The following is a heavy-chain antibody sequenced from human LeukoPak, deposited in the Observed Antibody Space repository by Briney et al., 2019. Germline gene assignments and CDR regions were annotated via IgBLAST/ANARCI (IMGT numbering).Heavy chain of an antibody. J-gene: IGHJ4*02. D-gene: IGHD3-22*01. V-gene: IGHV3-64*01. CDR2: ISANGDNT. Sequence: GGSLRLSCAASGFTISRSSMHWVRQAPGKGLEYVPAISANGDNTYYANSVKGRFTISRDTSKNTLYLQMGSLRVEDMAVYYCARVGDRSGNGYSRWGQGTLVTVSS. CDR1: GFTISRSS. CDR3: ARVGDRSGNGYSR.